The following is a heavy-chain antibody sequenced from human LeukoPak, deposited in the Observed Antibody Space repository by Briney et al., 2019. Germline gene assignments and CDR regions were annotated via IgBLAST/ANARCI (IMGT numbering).Heavy chain of an antibody. CDR1: GGSISSGGYY. Sequence: SETLSLTCTVSGGSISSGGYYWSWIRQHPGKGLEWIGYIYYSGSTYYNPSLKSRVTTSVDTSKNQFSLKLSSVTAADTAVYYCARGLVVPAAPVGWYFDLWGRGTLVTVSS. CDR2: IYYSGST. D-gene: IGHD2-2*01. J-gene: IGHJ2*01. CDR3: ARGLVVPAAPVGWYFDL. V-gene: IGHV4-31*03.